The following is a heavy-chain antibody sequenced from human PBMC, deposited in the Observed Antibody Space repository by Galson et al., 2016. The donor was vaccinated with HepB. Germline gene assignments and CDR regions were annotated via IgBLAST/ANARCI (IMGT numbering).Heavy chain of an antibody. D-gene: IGHD6-13*01. CDR3: ARERGSSWDLWFDP. CDR2: ISGYNGNT. CDR1: GYDFTSYG. V-gene: IGHV1-18*01. J-gene: IGHJ5*02. Sequence: SVKVSCKASGYDFTSYGINWVRQAPGQGLEWMGWISGYNGNTNYAQNLQGRVSMTRDTSTNTAYMELRSLRSDDTAVYYCARERGSSWDLWFDPWGQGTLVTVSS.